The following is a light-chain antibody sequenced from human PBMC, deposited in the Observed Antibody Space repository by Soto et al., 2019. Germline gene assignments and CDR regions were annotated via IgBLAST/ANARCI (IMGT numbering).Light chain of an antibody. CDR2: AVT. CDR1: SSDVGGYNS. Sequence: QSALTQPRSVSGSPGQSVTISCTGTSSDVGGYNSVSWYQQHPGKAPKLMIYAVTKRPSGVPARFSGSKSGNTASLAITGLQAEDEADYYCQSYDYSLSAHYVFGAGTKLTVL. V-gene: IGLV2-11*01. J-gene: IGLJ1*01. CDR3: QSYDYSLSAHYV.